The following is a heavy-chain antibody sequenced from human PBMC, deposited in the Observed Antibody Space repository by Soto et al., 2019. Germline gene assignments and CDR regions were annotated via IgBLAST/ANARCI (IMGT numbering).Heavy chain of an antibody. J-gene: IGHJ2*01. CDR1: GGSISSGGYY. D-gene: IGHD6-19*01. CDR2: IYYSGST. V-gene: IGHV4-31*03. CDR3: ARDFREWPVVPPDWYFDL. Sequence: QVQLQESGPGLVKPSQTLSLTCTVSGGSISSGGYYWSWIRQHPGKGLEWIGYIYYSGSTYYNPTLIARATIPVDTSKNQFSLKLSSVTAADTAVYYCARDFREWPVVPPDWYFDLWGRGTLVTVSS.